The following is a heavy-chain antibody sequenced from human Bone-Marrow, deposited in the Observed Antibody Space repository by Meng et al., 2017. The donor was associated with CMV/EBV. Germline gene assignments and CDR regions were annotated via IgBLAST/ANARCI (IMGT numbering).Heavy chain of an antibody. CDR2: ISSSSSYI. V-gene: IGHV3-21*01. Sequence: GESLKISCAASGFTFSSHSMNWVRQAPGKGLEWVSSISSSSSYIYYADSVKGRFTISRDNAKNSLYLQMNSLRAEDTAVYYCAREGGMATIDYWGQGTLVTVSS. CDR1: GFTFSSHS. D-gene: IGHD5-24*01. J-gene: IGHJ4*02. CDR3: AREGGMATIDY.